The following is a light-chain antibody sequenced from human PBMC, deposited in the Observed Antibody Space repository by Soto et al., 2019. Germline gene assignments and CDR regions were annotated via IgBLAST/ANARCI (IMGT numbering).Light chain of an antibody. Sequence: QSVLTQPPSVSGAPGHRVTISCTGSSSNIGAGYDVHWYQQFPGTAPKVLIYANSNRPSGVPDRFSGSRSGTSASLAITGLQAEDEADYYCQSYDSSLSGSYVFGAGTKLTVL. CDR3: QSYDSSLSGSYV. CDR2: ANS. J-gene: IGLJ1*01. V-gene: IGLV1-40*01. CDR1: SSNIGAGYD.